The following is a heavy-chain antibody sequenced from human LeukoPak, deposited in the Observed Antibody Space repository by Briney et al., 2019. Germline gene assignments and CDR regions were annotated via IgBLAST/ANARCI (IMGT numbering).Heavy chain of an antibody. CDR2: ISGSGGST. CDR3: AKVLNYYDSSGYGSDY. J-gene: IGHJ4*02. D-gene: IGHD3-22*01. Sequence: GGSLRLSCAASGFTFSSYAMSWVRQAPGKGLEWVSEISGSGGSTYYADSVKGRFTISRDNSKNTLYLQMNSLRAEDTAVYYCAKVLNYYDSSGYGSDYWGQGTLVTVSS. CDR1: GFTFSSYA. V-gene: IGHV3-23*01.